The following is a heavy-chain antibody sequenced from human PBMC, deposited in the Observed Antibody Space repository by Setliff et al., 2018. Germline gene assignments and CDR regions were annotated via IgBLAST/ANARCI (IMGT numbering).Heavy chain of an antibody. J-gene: IGHJ6*02. CDR2: ISSSGSTI. D-gene: IGHD5-18*01. CDR3: ARGDRWGYSYGPYYYGMDV. CDR1: GFTFSDYY. V-gene: IGHV3-11*04. Sequence: GGSLRLSCTASGFTFSDYYMSWIRQAPGKGLEWVSYISSSGSTIYYADSVKGRFTISRDNAKNSLYLQMNSLRAEDTAVYYCARGDRWGYSYGPYYYGMDVWGQGTTVTVSS.